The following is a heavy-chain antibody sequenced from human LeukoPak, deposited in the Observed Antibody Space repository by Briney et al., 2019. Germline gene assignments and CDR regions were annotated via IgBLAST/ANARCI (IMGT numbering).Heavy chain of an antibody. J-gene: IGHJ4*02. CDR1: GGSISSLTYY. Sequence: SETLSLTCTVSGGSISSLTYYWGWIRRPPGKGLEWIASIYYSGTTYYSPSLKSRVAISLNRSNNQFSLRLSSVTAADTAVYFCAGYSSGWSSGGGYWGQGTLVTVSS. CDR3: AGYSSGWSSGGGY. V-gene: IGHV4-39*01. CDR2: IYYSGTT. D-gene: IGHD6-19*01.